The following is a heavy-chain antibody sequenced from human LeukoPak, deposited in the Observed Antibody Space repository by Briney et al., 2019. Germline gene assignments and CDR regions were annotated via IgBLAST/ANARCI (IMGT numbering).Heavy chain of an antibody. V-gene: IGHV3-33*06. CDR3: VKGQYTGSSFSDY. J-gene: IGHJ4*02. CDR2: IWYDRSKT. D-gene: IGHD1-26*01. Sequence: GGSLRLSCAASGFTFRSHGMHWVRQTPGKGLEWLAVIWYDRSKTYYADSVKGRFTISRDNSKNTVDLQMDSLRAEDTAVYYCVKGQYTGSSFSDYWGQGTLVTVSS. CDR1: GFTFRSHG.